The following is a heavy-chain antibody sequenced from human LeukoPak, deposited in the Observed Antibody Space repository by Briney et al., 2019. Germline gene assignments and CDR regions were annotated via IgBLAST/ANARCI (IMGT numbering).Heavy chain of an antibody. D-gene: IGHD6-19*01. Sequence: GGSLRLSCAASGFTFSSYGMHWVRQAPGKGLEWVAVISYDGSNKYYADSVKGRFTISRGNSKNTLYLQMNSLRAEDTAVYYCAKDHIAVAGGNWFDPWGQGTLVTVSS. V-gene: IGHV3-30*18. CDR1: GFTFSSYG. J-gene: IGHJ5*02. CDR3: AKDHIAVAGGNWFDP. CDR2: ISYDGSNK.